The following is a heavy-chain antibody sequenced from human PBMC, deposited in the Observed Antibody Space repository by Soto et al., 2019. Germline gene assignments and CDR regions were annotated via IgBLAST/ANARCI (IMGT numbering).Heavy chain of an antibody. J-gene: IGHJ3*02. CDR2: IWGNGSNK. CDR1: GFTFSSYG. V-gene: IGHV3-33*06. D-gene: IGHD5-12*01. Sequence: GGSLRLSCAASGFTFSSYGMHWVRQAPGKGLEWVSAIWGNGSNKYYADSVKGRFTISRDNSKNTLYLQMNSLRAEDTAVYYCAKDFDRLRQSHDAFDIWGQGTMVTVSS. CDR3: AKDFDRLRQSHDAFDI.